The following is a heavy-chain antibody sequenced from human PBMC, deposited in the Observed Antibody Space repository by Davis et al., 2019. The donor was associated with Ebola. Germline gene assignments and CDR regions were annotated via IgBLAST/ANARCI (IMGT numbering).Heavy chain of an antibody. Sequence: SVKVSCKASGYTFTNYGISWVRQAPGQGLEWMGGIIPIFGTANYAQKFQGRVTITADESTSTAYMELSSLRSEDTAVYYCARLIGRITIFGVVDFDAFDIWGQGTMVTVSS. CDR2: IIPIFGTA. D-gene: IGHD3-3*01. CDR3: ARLIGRITIFGVVDFDAFDI. V-gene: IGHV1-69*13. J-gene: IGHJ3*02. CDR1: GYTFTNYG.